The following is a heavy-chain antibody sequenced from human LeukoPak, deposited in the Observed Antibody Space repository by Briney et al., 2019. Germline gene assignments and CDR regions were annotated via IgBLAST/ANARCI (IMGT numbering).Heavy chain of an antibody. CDR3: AKDQRQWLRLSYYYYGMDV. Sequence: PGGSLRLSCAASGFTFSSYGMHWVRHAPGKGLEWVAFIRYDGSNKYYADSVKGRFTISRDNSKNTLYLQMNSLRAEDTAVYYCAKDQRQWLRLSYYYYGMDVWGQGTTVTVSS. CDR2: IRYDGSNK. D-gene: IGHD5-12*01. CDR1: GFTFSSYG. J-gene: IGHJ6*02. V-gene: IGHV3-30*02.